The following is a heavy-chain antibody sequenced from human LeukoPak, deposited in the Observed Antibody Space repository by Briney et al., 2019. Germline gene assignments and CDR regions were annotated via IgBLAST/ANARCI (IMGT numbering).Heavy chain of an antibody. J-gene: IGHJ5*02. CDR1: GGSVSSGDYY. D-gene: IGHD3-10*01. CDR3: ARDRGAQGYNWFDP. Sequence: SETLSLTCTVSGGSVSSGDYYWTWIRQPPGKGLEWIGYIYYSGSTNYNPSLKSRVTISVDTSKNQFSLKLSSVTAADTAVYYCARDRGAQGYNWFDPWGQGTLVTVSS. CDR2: IYYSGST. V-gene: IGHV4-61*08.